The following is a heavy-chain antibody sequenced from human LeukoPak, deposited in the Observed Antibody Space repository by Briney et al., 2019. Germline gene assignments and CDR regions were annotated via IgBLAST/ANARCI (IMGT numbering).Heavy chain of an antibody. V-gene: IGHV4-39*01. CDR2: IYYSGST. CDR3: ARPYSSGARVDY. D-gene: IGHD6-19*01. Sequence: SETLSLTCTVSGGSISSSSYYWGWIRQPPGKGLEWIGSIYYSGSTYYNPSLKSRVTISVDTSKNQFSLKLSSVAAADTAVYYCARPYSSGARVDYWGQGTLVTVSS. J-gene: IGHJ4*02. CDR1: GGSISSSSYY.